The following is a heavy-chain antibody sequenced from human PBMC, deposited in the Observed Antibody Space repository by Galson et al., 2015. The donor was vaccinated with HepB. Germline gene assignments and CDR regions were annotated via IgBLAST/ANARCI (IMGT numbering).Heavy chain of an antibody. J-gene: IGHJ5*02. D-gene: IGHD4-23*01. CDR1: GFSLSTSGVG. CDR2: IYWDDDK. V-gene: IGHV2-5*02. Sequence: PALVNPTQTLTLTCTFSGFSLSTSGVGVGWIRQPPGKALEWLALIYWDDDKRYSPSLKSRLTITKDTSKIQVVLTMTNMDPVDTATYYCAHSRNAWPPYGGNDWFDPWGQGTLVTVSS. CDR3: AHSRNAWPPYGGNDWFDP.